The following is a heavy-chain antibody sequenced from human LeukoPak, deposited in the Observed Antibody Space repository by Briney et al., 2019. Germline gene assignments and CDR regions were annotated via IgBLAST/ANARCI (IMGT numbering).Heavy chain of an antibody. J-gene: IGHJ6*02. CDR1: GFTFSSYS. CDR3: AKDLVLGPHYSNNWSGGLDV. V-gene: IGHV3-21*01. D-gene: IGHD4-11*01. Sequence: PGGSLRLSCAASGFTFSSYSMNWVRQAPGKGLEWVSSISSSSSYIYYADSVKGRFTISRDNSKNTLFLQMNSLRAEDTAVYYCAKDLVLGPHYSNNWSGGLDVWGQGTTVTVSS. CDR2: ISSSSSYI.